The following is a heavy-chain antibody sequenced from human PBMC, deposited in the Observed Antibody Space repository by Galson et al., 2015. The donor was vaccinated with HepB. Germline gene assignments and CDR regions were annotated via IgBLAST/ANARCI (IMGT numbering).Heavy chain of an antibody. D-gene: IGHD1-26*01. V-gene: IGHV7-4-1*02. J-gene: IGHJ2*01. CDR1: GYIFDYYA. CDR3: ARKLGTTSENWYFDL. Sequence: SVKVSCKASGYIFDYYAMNWVRQAPGQGLEWMGWINTKTGNPTYAQGFTGRFVFSLDTSVNTTYLQISSLKAEDTAVYYCARKLGTTSENWYFDLWGRGTLVTVSS. CDR2: INTKTGNP.